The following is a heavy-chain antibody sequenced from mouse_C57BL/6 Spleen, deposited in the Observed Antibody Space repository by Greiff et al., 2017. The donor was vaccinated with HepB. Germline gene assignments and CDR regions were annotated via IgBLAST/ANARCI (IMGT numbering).Heavy chain of an antibody. V-gene: IGHV14-2*01. CDR1: GFNIKDYY. D-gene: IGHD1-1*01. CDR2: IDPEDGET. J-gene: IGHJ1*03. CDR3: ARVTTVVAEYFDV. Sequence: VHVKQSGAELVKPGASVKLSCTASGFNIKDYYMHWVKQRTEQGLEWIGRIDPEDGETKYAPKFQGKATITADKSSNTAYLQLSSLTSEDTAVYYCARVTTVVAEYFDVWGTGTTVTVSS.